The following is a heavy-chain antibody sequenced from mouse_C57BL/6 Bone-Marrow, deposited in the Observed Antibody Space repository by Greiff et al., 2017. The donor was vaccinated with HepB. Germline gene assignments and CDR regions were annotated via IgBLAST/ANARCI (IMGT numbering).Heavy chain of an antibody. V-gene: IGHV3-6*01. J-gene: IGHJ3*01. Sequence: EVKVEESGPGLVKPSQSLSLTCSVTGYSITSGYYWNWIRQFPGNKLEWMGYISYDGSNNYNPSLKNRISITRDTSKNQFFLKLNSVTTEDTATYYCARERGLGFAYWGQGTLVTVSA. CDR3: ARERGLGFAY. D-gene: IGHD4-1*01. CDR2: ISYDGSN. CDR1: GYSITSGYY.